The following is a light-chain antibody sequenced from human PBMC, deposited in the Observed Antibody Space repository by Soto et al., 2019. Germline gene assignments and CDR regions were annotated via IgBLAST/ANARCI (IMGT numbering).Light chain of an antibody. J-gene: IGKJ5*01. CDR2: DAS. Sequence: EIVMTQSPATLSVSPGERATLSCRASQSIGYYLAWYQEKPGQAPRLLIYDASIRATGIPARFSGSWSGTDFTLTISRLEPEDFATYYCQQSYSPPPITFGQGTRLEIK. V-gene: IGKV3D-15*01. CDR3: QQSYSPPPIT. CDR1: QSIGYY.